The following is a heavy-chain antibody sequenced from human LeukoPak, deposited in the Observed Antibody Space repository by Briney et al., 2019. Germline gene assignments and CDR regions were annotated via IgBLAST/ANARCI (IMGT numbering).Heavy chain of an antibody. D-gene: IGHD3-22*01. CDR1: GGSFSGYY. V-gene: IGHV4-34*01. CDR3: ASRYYYDSSGYLSDY. CDR2: INHSGST. Sequence: SETLSLTCAVYGGSFSGYYWSWIRQPPGKGLEWIGEINHSGSTNYNPSLKSRVTISVDTSKNQFSLKLSSVTAADTAVYYCASRYYYDSSGYLSDYWGQGTLVTVSS. J-gene: IGHJ4*02.